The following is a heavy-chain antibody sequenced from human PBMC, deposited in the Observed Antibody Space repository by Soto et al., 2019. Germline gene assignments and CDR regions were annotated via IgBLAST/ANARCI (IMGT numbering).Heavy chain of an antibody. CDR2: IIPIFGTA. CDR1: GGTFSSYA. CDR3: GRGGGGGYCSGGSCYFNWFDP. Sequence: QVQLVQSGAEVKKPGSSVKVSCKASGGTFSSYAISWVRQAPGQGLEWMGGIIPIFGTANYAQKFQGRVTVNRDKSTSTTQMGVGRLRSEDTAVFYCGRGGGGGYCSGGSCYFNWFDPWGQGTLVTVSS. D-gene: IGHD2-15*01. V-gene: IGHV1-69*06. J-gene: IGHJ5*02.